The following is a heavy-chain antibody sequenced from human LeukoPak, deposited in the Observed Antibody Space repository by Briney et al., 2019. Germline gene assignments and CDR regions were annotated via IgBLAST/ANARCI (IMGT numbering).Heavy chain of an antibody. V-gene: IGHV4-59*08. CDR2: IYYSGST. CDR3: ARHFSVDTAMADY. J-gene: IGHJ4*02. Sequence: SETLSLTCTVSGGSISSYYWSWIRQPPGKGLEWIGYIYYSGSTNYNPSLKSRVTISVDTSKNQFSLKLSSVTAADTAVYYCARHFSVDTAMADYWGQGTLVTVSS. CDR1: GGSISSYY. D-gene: IGHD5-18*01.